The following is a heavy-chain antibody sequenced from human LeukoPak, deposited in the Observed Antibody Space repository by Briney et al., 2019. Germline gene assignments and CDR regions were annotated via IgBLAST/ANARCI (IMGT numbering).Heavy chain of an antibody. CDR3: AVGLIVVVPAAMGGDY. J-gene: IGHJ4*02. Sequence: ASVKVSCKASGYTFTGYYMHWVRQAPGQGLEWMGWISAYNGNTNYAQKLQGRVTMTTDTSTSTAYMELRSLRSDDTAVYYCAVGLIVVVPAAMGGDYWGQGTLVTVSS. CDR1: GYTFTGYY. CDR2: ISAYNGNT. V-gene: IGHV1-18*04. D-gene: IGHD2-2*01.